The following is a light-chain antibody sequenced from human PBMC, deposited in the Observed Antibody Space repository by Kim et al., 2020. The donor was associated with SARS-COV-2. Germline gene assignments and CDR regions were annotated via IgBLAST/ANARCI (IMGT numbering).Light chain of an antibody. J-gene: IGLJ2*01. Sequence: QSALTQPPSASESPGQSVTISCTGTSSDVGGYNYVSWYQQHPGKAPKLMIYEVSKRPSGVPDRFSCSKSGNTASLTVSGLQAEDEADYYCSSYAGSNDVVFGGGTQLTVL. CDR1: SSDVGGYNY. V-gene: IGLV2-8*01. CDR2: EVS. CDR3: SSYAGSNDVV.